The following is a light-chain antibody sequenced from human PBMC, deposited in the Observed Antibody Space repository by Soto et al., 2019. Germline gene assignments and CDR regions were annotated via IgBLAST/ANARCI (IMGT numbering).Light chain of an antibody. J-gene: IGLJ2*01. V-gene: IGLV1-47*01. CDR1: NSNMGRNY. Sequence: QSVLTQAPSASGTPGQRVTISCSGSNSNMGRNYVYWYQQVPGTAPTLLIYRNDVRPSGVPDRFTGSKSGTSASLAISGLRSEDEADYYCAVWDNSLNGVAFGGGTKVTVL. CDR3: AVWDNSLNGVA. CDR2: RND.